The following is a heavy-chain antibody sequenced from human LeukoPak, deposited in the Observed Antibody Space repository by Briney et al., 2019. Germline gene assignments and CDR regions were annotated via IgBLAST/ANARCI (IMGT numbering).Heavy chain of an antibody. CDR2: ISGYSGPA. J-gene: IGHJ4*02. V-gene: IGHV3-48*04. D-gene: IGHD3-9*01. Sequence: GGSLRLSCAASGFSFGSYGLSWVRQAPGKGLQWISYISGYSGPAYYADSVEGRFTISRDNAKNSVFLQMNSLRAEDTAVYYCARDLDTGNYFFAYWGQGTPVIVSS. CDR3: ARDLDTGNYFFAY. CDR1: GFSFGSYG.